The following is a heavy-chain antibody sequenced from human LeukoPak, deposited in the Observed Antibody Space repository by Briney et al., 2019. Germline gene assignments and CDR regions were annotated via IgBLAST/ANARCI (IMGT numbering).Heavy chain of an antibody. Sequence: SETLSLTCAVSGVSISSNSYYWGWIRQPPGKGLEWIGSIYYSGSTYYNPSLKSRVTISVDTTKNQFSLKLSSVTAADTAVYYCARAYSSSWYFNWFDPWGQGTLVTVSS. CDR1: GVSISSNSYY. J-gene: IGHJ5*02. CDR2: IYYSGST. D-gene: IGHD6-13*01. CDR3: ARAYSSSWYFNWFDP. V-gene: IGHV4-39*01.